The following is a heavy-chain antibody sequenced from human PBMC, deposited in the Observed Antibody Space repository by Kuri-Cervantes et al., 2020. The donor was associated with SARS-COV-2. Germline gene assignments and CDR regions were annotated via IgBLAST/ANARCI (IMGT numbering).Heavy chain of an antibody. CDR3: ARYPWRADSSGWKRPFDY. J-gene: IGHJ4*02. CDR2: ISYDGRNT. V-gene: IGHV3-30*14. CDR1: GFIFSDYA. Sequence: GESLKTSCEAPGFIFSDYAIDWVRQAPGKGLEWVAIISYDGRNTKFADSVKGRFTIYRDNSKNVVYLQMNSLRIEDTAEYFCARYPWRADSSGWKRPFDYWGQGTLVTVSS. D-gene: IGHD6-19*01.